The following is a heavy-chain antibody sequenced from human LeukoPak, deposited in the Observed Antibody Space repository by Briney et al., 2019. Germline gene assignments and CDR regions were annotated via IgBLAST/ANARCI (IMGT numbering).Heavy chain of an antibody. CDR2: ISSGSSQI. J-gene: IGHJ6*03. D-gene: IGHD2-2*01. CDR1: GFTFSSYS. CDR3: ARDPRVVVPAYYSYYYMDV. V-gene: IGHV3-21*01. Sequence: PGGSLRPSCAACGFTFSSYSMNWVRQAPGKGLEWVSAISSGSSQIYYADSVRGRFTISRDNAKNSLYLQMNSLTAEDTAVYYCARDPRVVVPAYYSYYYMDVWGKGTTVTVSS.